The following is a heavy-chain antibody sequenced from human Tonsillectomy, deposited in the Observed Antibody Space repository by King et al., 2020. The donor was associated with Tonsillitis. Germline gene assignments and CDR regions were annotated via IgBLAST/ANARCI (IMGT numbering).Heavy chain of an antibody. CDR3: AIDSYGKGLGY. V-gene: IGHV4-39*01. J-gene: IGHJ4*02. CDR2: IYSSGTT. CDR1: GDSISGSSYY. Sequence: LQLQESGPGLVRPSETLSLTCTVSGDSISGSSYYWGWIRQTPGKGLEWIGNIYSSGTTYYNPSLESRVTISVDTSKNQFSLKLGSVTATDTAVYYCAIDSYGKGLGYWGQGTLVTVSS. D-gene: IGHD2-21*02.